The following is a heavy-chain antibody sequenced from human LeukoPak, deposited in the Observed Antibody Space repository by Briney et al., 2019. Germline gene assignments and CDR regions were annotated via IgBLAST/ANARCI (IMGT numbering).Heavy chain of an antibody. CDR3: AAKNTWTYGMDV. CDR1: GFTVSSNY. V-gene: IGHV3-66*01. CDR2: IYSGGTT. J-gene: IGHJ6*02. Sequence: GGSLRLSCAASGFTVSSNYMSWVRQAPGKGLEWVSVIYSGGTTYYADSVKGRFTISRDNSKNTLYLQMNSLRAEDTAVYYCAAKNTWTYGMDVWGQGTTVTVSS. D-gene: IGHD1/OR15-1a*01.